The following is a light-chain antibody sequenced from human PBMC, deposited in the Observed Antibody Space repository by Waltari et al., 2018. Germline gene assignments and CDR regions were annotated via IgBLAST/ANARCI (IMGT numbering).Light chain of an antibody. CDR2: GAS. V-gene: IGKV3-20*01. J-gene: IGKJ1*01. Sequence: VILTQSPATLSLSPGERATLSCRASQSISSYLAWYQQKPGQAPRLLIYGASSRATGIPDRFSGSGSGTEFTLTSSSLEPEDFAVYYCQKYNSSPWTFGQGTKVEIK. CDR3: QKYNSSPWT. CDR1: QSISSY.